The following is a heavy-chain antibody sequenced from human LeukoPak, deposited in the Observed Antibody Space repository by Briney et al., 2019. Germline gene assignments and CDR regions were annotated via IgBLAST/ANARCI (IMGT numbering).Heavy chain of an antibody. CDR1: GGTFSSYA. V-gene: IGHV1-69*13. CDR2: IIPIFGTA. D-gene: IGHD2-15*01. CDR3: ARGTLLDYCSGGSCLDAFDI. Sequence: GASVKVSCKASGGTFSSYAISWVRQAPGQGLEWMGGIIPIFGTANYAQKFQGRVTITADESTSTAYMELSSLRSEDTAVYYCARGTLLDYCSGGSCLDAFDIWGQGTMVTVSS. J-gene: IGHJ3*02.